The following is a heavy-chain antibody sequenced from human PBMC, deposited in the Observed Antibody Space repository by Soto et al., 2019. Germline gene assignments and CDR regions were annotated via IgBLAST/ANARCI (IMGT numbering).Heavy chain of an antibody. CDR3: ARGPPLLW. CDR1: GGSISSGGYS. D-gene: IGHD2-21*01. V-gene: IGHV4-30-2*01. Sequence: TLSLTCAVSGGSISSGGYSWSWIRQPPGKGLECIGYIYHSGSTYYNPSLKSRVTISVDRSKNQFSLKLGSVTAADTAVYYCARGPPLLWWSQGTLVTVSS. J-gene: IGHJ4*02. CDR2: IYHSGST.